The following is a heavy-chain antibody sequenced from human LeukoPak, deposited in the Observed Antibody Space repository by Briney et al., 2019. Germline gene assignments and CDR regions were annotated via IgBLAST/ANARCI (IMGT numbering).Heavy chain of an antibody. D-gene: IGHD6-6*01. CDR3: ARDTSSSRLGYYMDV. J-gene: IGHJ6*03. Sequence: SETLSLTCTVSGGSISSYYWSWIRQPPGKGLEWIGYIHYSGSTNYNPSLKSRVTISVDTSKNQFSLKLSSVTAADTAVYYCARDTSSSRLGYYMDVWGKGTTVTVSS. V-gene: IGHV4-59*01. CDR2: IHYSGST. CDR1: GGSISSYY.